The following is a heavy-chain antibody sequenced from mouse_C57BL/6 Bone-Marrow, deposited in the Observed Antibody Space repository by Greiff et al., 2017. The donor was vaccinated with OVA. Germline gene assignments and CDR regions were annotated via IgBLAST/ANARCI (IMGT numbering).Heavy chain of an antibody. J-gene: IGHJ2*01. CDR2: IHPNSGST. D-gene: IGHD1-1*01. CDR1: GYTFTSYW. Sequence: QVQLQQSGAELVKPGASVKLSCKASGYTFTSYWMHWVKQRPGQGLEWIGMIHPNSGSTNYNEKFKSKATLTVDKSSSTAYMQLSSLTSEDSAVNCCARAASYYDSSYEQVWFDYWGQGTTLTVSS. V-gene: IGHV1-64*01. CDR3: ARAASYYDSSYEQVWFDY.